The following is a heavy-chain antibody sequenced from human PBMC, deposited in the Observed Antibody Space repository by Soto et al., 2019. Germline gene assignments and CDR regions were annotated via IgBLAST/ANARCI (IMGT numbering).Heavy chain of an antibody. CDR2: IIPIFGTA. J-gene: IGHJ6*02. V-gene: IGHV1-69*13. CDR3: ARGAHYYGSGSYRVYYYGMDV. CDR1: GGTFSSYA. Sequence: SVKVSCKASGGTFSSYAISWVRQAPGQGLEWMGGIIPIFGTANYAQKFQGRVTITADESTSTAYMELSSLRSEGTAVYYCARGAHYYGSGSYRVYYYGMDVWGQGTTVTVSS. D-gene: IGHD3-10*01.